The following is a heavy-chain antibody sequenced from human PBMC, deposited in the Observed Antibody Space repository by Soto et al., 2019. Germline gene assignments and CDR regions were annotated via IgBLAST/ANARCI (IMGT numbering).Heavy chain of an antibody. CDR1: GFTFSSIW. V-gene: IGHV3-7*03. CDR3: ARGAGWESDY. J-gene: IGHJ4*02. Sequence: EVQLVESGGGLVQPGGSLRLSCAASGFTFSSIWMGWVPQPPGMGLEWLAIIKKDGSETHYVDAVKGRFTISRDNAKNSLFLQMNSLRTDDTAVYYCARGAGWESDYWGQGTLVTVSS. D-gene: IGHD1-26*01. CDR2: IKKDGSET.